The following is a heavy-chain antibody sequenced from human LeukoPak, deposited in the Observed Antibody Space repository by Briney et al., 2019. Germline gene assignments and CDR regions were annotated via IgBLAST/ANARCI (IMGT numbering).Heavy chain of an antibody. V-gene: IGHV3-23*01. J-gene: IGHJ4*02. CDR2: IGGDSRT. Sequence: PGGSLRLSCAASGFTFSPSAMSWVRQAPGKGLQWVSGIGGDSRTHYTDSVEGRFTISRDNSKNVLYLQMDNLRVEDTAVYYCAKYIFAWSFHHWGQGTLVTVSS. D-gene: IGHD3-9*01. CDR3: AKYIFAWSFHH. CDR1: GFTFSPSA.